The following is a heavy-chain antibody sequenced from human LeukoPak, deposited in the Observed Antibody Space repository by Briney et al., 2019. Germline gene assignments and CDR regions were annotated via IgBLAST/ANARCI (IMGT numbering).Heavy chain of an antibody. CDR1: GYTFTSYG. Sequence: ASVKVSCKASGYTFTSYGISWVRQAPGQGLEWMGLINPSGGSTSYAQKFQGRVTMTRDTSTSTVYMELSSLRSEDTAVYYCARVGPFDYYDSSGYYYDALLYGMDVWGQGTTVTVSS. D-gene: IGHD3-22*01. J-gene: IGHJ6*02. CDR3: ARVGPFDYYDSSGYYYDALLYGMDV. V-gene: IGHV1-46*01. CDR2: INPSGGST.